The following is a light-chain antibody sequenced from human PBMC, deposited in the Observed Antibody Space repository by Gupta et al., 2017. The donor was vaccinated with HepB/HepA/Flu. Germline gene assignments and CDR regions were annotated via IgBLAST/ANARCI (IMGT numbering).Light chain of an antibody. CDR3: MQGLNTGT. J-gene: IGKJ1*01. Sequence: DIVVTQSPLSLSVTPGEPASISCRSSQSLLYSNGYNYLNWYLQKPGQSPQLLIYLASNRPSGVPYRFRGSGSGTDFTLRISRVEAEDVGVYYCMQGLNTGTFGKGTKVEIK. CDR2: LAS. V-gene: IGKV2-28*01. CDR1: QSLLYSNGYNY.